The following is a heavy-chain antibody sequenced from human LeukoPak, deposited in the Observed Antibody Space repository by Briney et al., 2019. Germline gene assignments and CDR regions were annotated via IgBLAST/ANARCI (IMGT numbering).Heavy chain of an antibody. V-gene: IGHV4-39*07. D-gene: IGHD2-15*01. CDR2: SYYSGST. J-gene: IGHJ3*01. Sequence: SETLSLTCTVSGGSISSSTSYWGWIRQPPGKGLEWIGSSYYSGSTYYNPSLKSRVTISVDTSKNQFSLKLTSVTAADTAVYYCARDSSAAATGAFDVWGQGTMVTVSS. CDR1: GGSISSSTSY. CDR3: ARDSSAAATGAFDV.